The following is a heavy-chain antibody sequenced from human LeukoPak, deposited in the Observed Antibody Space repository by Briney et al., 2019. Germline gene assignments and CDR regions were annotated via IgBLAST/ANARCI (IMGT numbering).Heavy chain of an antibody. CDR2: ISGSGGST. CDR3: AKDHIVVVTATPNFDY. D-gene: IGHD2-21*02. Sequence: GGSLRLSCVSSGFTFSSYGMSWVRQAPGKGVEWVSAISGSGGSTYYADSVKGRFTISRDNSKNTLYLQMNSLRAEDTAVYYCAKDHIVVVTATPNFDYWGQGTLVTVSS. CDR1: GFTFSSYG. J-gene: IGHJ4*02. V-gene: IGHV3-23*01.